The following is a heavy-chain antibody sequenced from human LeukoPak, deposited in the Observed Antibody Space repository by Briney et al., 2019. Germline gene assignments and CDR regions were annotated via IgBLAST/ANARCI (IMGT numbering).Heavy chain of an antibody. CDR3: ARGGTTWYRGYWFDP. Sequence: ASVKVSCKASGYTFTAYAIHWVRQAPGQRLEWMGWINVGDGNTKYSEKLQGRALITRDTSASTAYTDLNSLRSEDTAVYYCARGGTTWYRGYWFDPWGQGTLVTVSS. D-gene: IGHD1-26*01. V-gene: IGHV1-3*01. J-gene: IGHJ5*02. CDR2: INVGDGNT. CDR1: GYTFTAYA.